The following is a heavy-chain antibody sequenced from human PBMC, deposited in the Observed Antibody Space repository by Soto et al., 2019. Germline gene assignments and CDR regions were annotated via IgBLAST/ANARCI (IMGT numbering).Heavy chain of an antibody. J-gene: IGHJ4*02. Sequence: QVQLVESGGGVVQPGRSLRLSCAASGSTFSSYGMHWVRQAPGKGLEWVALIWYDGSNKDYADSVKGRFTISRDNVKNKPDLQMNRLRGEDKGVDYCARWEGTGRGFDCWGQGTLVTVSS. CDR2: IWYDGSNK. V-gene: IGHV3-33*01. CDR1: GSTFSSYG. CDR3: ARWEGTGRGFDC. D-gene: IGHD3-10*01.